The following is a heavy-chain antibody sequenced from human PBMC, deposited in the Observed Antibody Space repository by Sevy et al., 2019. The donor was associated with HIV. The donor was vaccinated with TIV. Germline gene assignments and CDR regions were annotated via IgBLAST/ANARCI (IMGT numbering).Heavy chain of an antibody. CDR1: GFTFSKYS. Sequence: GGSLRLSCAASGFTFSKYSMSWVRQPPGKGLGWVSTLSFGCGEINYGDSLKGRFTISGDNSKSSVYLQMNNLRPEDTAVYYCAREGCTKPHDYWGQGTLVTVSS. J-gene: IGHJ4*02. V-gene: IGHV3-23*01. CDR2: LSFGCGEI. CDR3: AREGCTKPHDY. D-gene: IGHD2-2*01.